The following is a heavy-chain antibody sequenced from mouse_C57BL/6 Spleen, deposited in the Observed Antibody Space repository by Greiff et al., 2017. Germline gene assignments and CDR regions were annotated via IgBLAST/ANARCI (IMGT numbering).Heavy chain of an antibody. D-gene: IGHD2-3*01. Sequence: QVQLQQPGAELVKPGASVKMSCKASGYTFTSYWITWVKQRPGQGLEWIGDIYPGSGSTNYNEKFKSKATLTVDTSSSTAYMQLSSLTSEDSAVYYCAREGYGGYYVRYFDYWGQGTTLTVSS. CDR2: IYPGSGST. V-gene: IGHV1-55*01. CDR3: AREGYGGYYVRYFDY. J-gene: IGHJ2*01. CDR1: GYTFTSYW.